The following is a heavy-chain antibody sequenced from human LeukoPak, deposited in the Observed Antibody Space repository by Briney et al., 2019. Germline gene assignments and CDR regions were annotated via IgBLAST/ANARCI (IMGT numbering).Heavy chain of an antibody. V-gene: IGHV1-8*01. J-gene: IGHJ6*03. CDR1: GYTFTNYD. CDR3: ARFVVVEEYYYYYYMDV. CDR2: MNPNSGNT. Sequence: GASVKVSCKASGYTFTNYDINWVRQATGQGLEWMGWMNPNSGNTGYAQKFQGRVTMTRNTSISTAYMELSSLRSEDTAVYYCARFVVVEEYYYYYYMDVWGKGTTVTISS. D-gene: IGHD2-2*01.